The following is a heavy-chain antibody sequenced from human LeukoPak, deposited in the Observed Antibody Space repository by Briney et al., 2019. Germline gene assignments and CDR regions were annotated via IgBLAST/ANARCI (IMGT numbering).Heavy chain of an antibody. CDR1: GNTFSRYA. J-gene: IGHJ5*02. V-gene: IGHV1-3*01. Sequence: ASVKVSCKASGNTFSRYAMHWVRQAPGQRLEWMGWINAGNGNRKYSQRFQGRVTITRDTSASTAYMELSSLRSEDTAVYYCASGYYDILTGYSRAWFEPWGQGTRVPVS. CDR3: ASGYYDILTGYSRAWFEP. D-gene: IGHD3-9*01. CDR2: INAGNGNR.